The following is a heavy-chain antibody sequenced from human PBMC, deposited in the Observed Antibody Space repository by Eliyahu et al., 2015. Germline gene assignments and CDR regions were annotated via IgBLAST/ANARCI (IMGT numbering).Heavy chain of an antibody. J-gene: IGHJ5*02. Sequence: KASGYTFASYEINXVRQATGQGLEWMGWMNPNSGNTGYAQKFQGRITMTTNTSXXTAYMELSSLKSDDTAVYYCARGGGYSNYDWFDPWGQGTLVTVSS. CDR3: ARGGGYSNYDWFDP. V-gene: IGHV1-8*01. D-gene: IGHD4-11*01. CDR1: GYTFASYE. CDR2: MNPNSGNT.